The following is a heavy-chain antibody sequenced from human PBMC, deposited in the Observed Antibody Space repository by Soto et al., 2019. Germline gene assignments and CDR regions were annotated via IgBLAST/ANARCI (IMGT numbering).Heavy chain of an antibody. J-gene: IGHJ5*02. V-gene: IGHV1-69*01. CDR3: AREGYYYDSSGYCQS. Sequence: QVQLVQSGAEVKKPGSSVKVSCKASGGTFSSYAISWVRQAPGQGLEWMGGIIPIFGTANYAQKFQGRVTIAADESTSTAYMELSSLRSDDTAVYYCAREGYYYDSSGYCQSWGQGTLVTVSS. D-gene: IGHD3-22*01. CDR2: IIPIFGTA. CDR1: GGTFSSYA.